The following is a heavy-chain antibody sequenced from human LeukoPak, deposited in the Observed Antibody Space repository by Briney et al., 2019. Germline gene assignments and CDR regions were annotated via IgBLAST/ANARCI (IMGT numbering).Heavy chain of an antibody. V-gene: IGHV3-9*01. CDR1: GFTFDAYA. CDR3: ARGGSYLSALDI. D-gene: IGHD1-26*01. Sequence: PGGSLRLSCAASGFTFDAYAMHWVRQAPGKGLEWVSCITWNSDNIEYADSVKGRFTISRDNSKNTLYLQMNSLRAEDTAVYYCARGGSYLSALDIWGQGTMVTVSS. CDR2: ITWNSDNI. J-gene: IGHJ3*02.